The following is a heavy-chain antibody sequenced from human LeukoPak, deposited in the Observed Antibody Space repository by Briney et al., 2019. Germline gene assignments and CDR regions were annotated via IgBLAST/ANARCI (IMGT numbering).Heavy chain of an antibody. V-gene: IGHV3-30*02. CDR2: IRYDGSTT. CDR1: GFHFSNFG. Sequence: GGSLRLSCTGSGFHFSNFGMHWVRQAPGKGLEWVTFIRYDGSTTYYADSVKGRFTISRDNSRNMVYLQMSSLKAEDTAVYHCAKEIYCTATTCQGNDAFHIWGQGTVVTVSS. D-gene: IGHD2-8*02. J-gene: IGHJ3*02. CDR3: AKEIYCTATTCQGNDAFHI.